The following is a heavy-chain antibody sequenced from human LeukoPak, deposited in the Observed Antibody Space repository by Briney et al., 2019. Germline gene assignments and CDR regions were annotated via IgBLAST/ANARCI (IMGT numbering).Heavy chain of an antibody. CDR1: GYTFTSYG. CDR3: ARVRGPAAKFYYFDY. V-gene: IGHV1-2*04. Sequence: ASVKVSCKASGYTFTSYGISWVRQAPGQGLEWMGWINPNSGGTNYAQKFQGWVTMTRDTSISTAYMELSRLRSDDTAVYYCARVRGPAAKFYYFDYWGQGTLVTVSS. J-gene: IGHJ4*02. D-gene: IGHD2-2*01. CDR2: INPNSGGT.